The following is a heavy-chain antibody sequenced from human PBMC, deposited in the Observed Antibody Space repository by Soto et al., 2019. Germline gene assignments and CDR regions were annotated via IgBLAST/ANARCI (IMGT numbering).Heavy chain of an antibody. CDR3: ARDRKEDTATDDYGMDV. J-gene: IGHJ6*02. D-gene: IGHD2-15*01. Sequence: QVQLVESGGGVVQPGRALRLSCAAYGFTFSSYAMHWVRQAPGKRLEWVAVISYDGSNKYYADSVKGRFTISRDNSKNTAYVHMNRVIAEDKAVYYCARDRKEDTATDDYGMDVWGQGTTVSVYS. V-gene: IGHV3-30-3*01. CDR1: GFTFSSYA. CDR2: ISYDGSNK.